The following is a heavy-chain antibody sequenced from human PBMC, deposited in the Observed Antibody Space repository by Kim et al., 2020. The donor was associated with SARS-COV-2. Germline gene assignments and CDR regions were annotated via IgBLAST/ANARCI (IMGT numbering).Heavy chain of an antibody. CDR3: ARDTGYSYANWFDP. D-gene: IGHD5-18*01. V-gene: IGHV3-23*01. Sequence: AESVESRFTISRDSSENALYLQMNSRRAEDTAVYYCARDTGYSYANWFDPWGQGTLVTVSS. J-gene: IGHJ5*02.